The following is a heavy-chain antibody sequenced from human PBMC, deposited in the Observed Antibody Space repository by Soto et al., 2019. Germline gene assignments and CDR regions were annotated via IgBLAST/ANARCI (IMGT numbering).Heavy chain of an antibody. V-gene: IGHV1-3*01. D-gene: IGHD3-10*01. CDR3: ARGGPPIDY. CDR2: INAGNGIT. CDR1: GYTFSSYA. J-gene: IGHJ4*02. Sequence: ASVKVSCKASGYTFSSYAMHWVRQAPGQRLEWMGWINAGNGITKYSQKFQGRVTITRDTSASTAYMELSSLRSEDTAVYYCARGGPPIDYWGQGTLVTVSS.